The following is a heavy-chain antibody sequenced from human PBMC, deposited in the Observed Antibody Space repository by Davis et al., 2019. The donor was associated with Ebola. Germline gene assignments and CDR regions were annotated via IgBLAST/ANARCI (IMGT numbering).Heavy chain of an antibody. V-gene: IGHV1-3*01. CDR2: INAGNGNT. CDR1: GYTFTSYA. J-gene: IGHJ6*04. D-gene: IGHD2-15*01. Sequence: AASVKVSCKASGYTFTSYAMHWVRQAPGQRLEWMGWINAGNGNTKYSQKFQGRVTITRDTSASTAYMELNSLRSEDTAVYYCARDMGCSGGSCYSVGVGGMDVWGKGTTVTVSS. CDR3: ARDMGCSGGSCYSVGVGGMDV.